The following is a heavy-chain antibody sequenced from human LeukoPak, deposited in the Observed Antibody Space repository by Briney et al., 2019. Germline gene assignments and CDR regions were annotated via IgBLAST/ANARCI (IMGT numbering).Heavy chain of an antibody. CDR3: ARSGRGGDY. V-gene: IGHV3-23*01. D-gene: IGHD1-26*01. CDR2: ISDSGGST. Sequence: GGSLRLSCAVSGITLSNYGMSWVRQAPGKGLEWVAGISDSGGSTNYADSVKGRFTISRDNPKNSLYLQMNSLRAEDTAVYYCARSGRGGDYWGQGTLVTVSS. J-gene: IGHJ4*02. CDR1: GITLSNYG.